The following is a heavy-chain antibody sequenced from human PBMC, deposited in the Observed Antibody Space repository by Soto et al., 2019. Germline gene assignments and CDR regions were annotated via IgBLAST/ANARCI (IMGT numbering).Heavy chain of an antibody. J-gene: IGHJ6*03. CDR2: IYYNETT. Sequence: SETLSLTCTVSGGSIGSFSWNWIRQPPGKGLEWIGHIYYNETTNYNPSLKSRLTISVDTSENQFSLKLRSVTAADTAVYYCARLSSYYYYYMDVWGQGTKVTVSS. CDR3: ARLSSYYYYYMDV. CDR1: GGSIGSFS. V-gene: IGHV4-59*08.